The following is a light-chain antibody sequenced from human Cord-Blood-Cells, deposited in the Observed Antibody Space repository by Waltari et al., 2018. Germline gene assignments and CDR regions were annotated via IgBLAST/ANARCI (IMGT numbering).Light chain of an antibody. CDR3: QQYNNPYT. V-gene: IGKV3-15*01. CDR2: GAS. CDR1: QSVSSN. Sequence: EMVMTQSPATLSVSPGERATLSCRASQSVSSNLAWDQQKPGQAPRLLIYGASTRATGIPARFSGSGSGTEFTLTISSLQSEDFAVYYCQQYNNPYTFGQGTKLEIK. J-gene: IGKJ2*01.